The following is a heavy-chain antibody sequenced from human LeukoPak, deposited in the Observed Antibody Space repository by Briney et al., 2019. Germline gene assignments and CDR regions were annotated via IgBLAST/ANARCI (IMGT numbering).Heavy chain of an antibody. CDR3: ARVGIDSGSFADFDY. J-gene: IGHJ4*02. CDR1: GYSISSDYY. Sequence: SETLSLTCTVSGYSISSDYYWGWIRQPPGKGLEWIGSIYHSGSTYYNPSLKSRVTISVDTSKDQFSLKLGSVTAADTAVYFCARVGIDSGSFADFDYWGQGTLVTVSS. D-gene: IGHD1-26*01. CDR2: IYHSGST. V-gene: IGHV4-38-2*02.